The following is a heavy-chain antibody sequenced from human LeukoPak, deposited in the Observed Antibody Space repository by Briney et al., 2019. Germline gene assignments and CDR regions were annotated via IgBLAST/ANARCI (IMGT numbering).Heavy chain of an antibody. CDR2: ISNDGSHK. J-gene: IGHJ6*02. Sequence: GGSLRLSCAVSGLTFTNYAMSWVRQAPGKGLEWVAVISNDGSHKDYADAVKGRFTISRDNSKNTLYLQMNSLRAEDTAVYFCARAKKDNIVAVSYYYYGMDVWGQGTTVIVSS. CDR3: ARAKKDNIVAVSYYYYGMDV. V-gene: IGHV3-30-3*01. CDR1: GLTFTNYA. D-gene: IGHD3-22*01.